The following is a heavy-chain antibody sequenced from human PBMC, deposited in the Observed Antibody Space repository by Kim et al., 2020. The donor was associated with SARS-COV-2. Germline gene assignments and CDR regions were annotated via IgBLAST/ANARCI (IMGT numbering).Heavy chain of an antibody. Sequence: GGTNYAQKFQGRVTMTRDTSISTAYMELSRLRSDDTAVYYCARARLGGPDYWGQGTPVTVSS. J-gene: IGHJ4*02. V-gene: IGHV1-2*02. D-gene: IGHD3-10*01. CDR3: ARARLGGPDY. CDR2: GGT.